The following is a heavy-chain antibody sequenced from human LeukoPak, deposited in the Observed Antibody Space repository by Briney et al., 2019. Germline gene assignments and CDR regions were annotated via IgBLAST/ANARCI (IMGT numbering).Heavy chain of an antibody. Sequence: PSETLSLTCTVSGGSISGYYWSWIRQPPGKGLEWIGYIRYSGSTNYNPSLKSRVTISVDTSKNQFSLKLSSVTAADTAVYYCARNDVWSGYYNYWGQGTVVTVSS. CDR2: IRYSGST. CDR3: ARNDVWSGYYNY. D-gene: IGHD3-3*01. CDR1: GGSISGYY. J-gene: IGHJ4*02. V-gene: IGHV4-59*01.